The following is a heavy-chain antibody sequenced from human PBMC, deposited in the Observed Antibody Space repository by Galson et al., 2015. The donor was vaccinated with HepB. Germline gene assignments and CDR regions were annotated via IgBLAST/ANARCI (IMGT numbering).Heavy chain of an antibody. CDR1: GFTFRSYG. Sequence: SLRLSCAASGFTFRSYGMQWVRQAPGKGLEWVAVTWYDGSKQYYADSVKGRFTISRDNSKNMLYLQMSNLRAEDTAVYYRGRDASPLIYYYYHMDVWGKGTTVTVSS. J-gene: IGHJ6*03. V-gene: IGHV3-33*01. CDR2: TWYDGSKQ. D-gene: IGHD3-16*01. CDR3: GRDASPLIYYYYHMDV.